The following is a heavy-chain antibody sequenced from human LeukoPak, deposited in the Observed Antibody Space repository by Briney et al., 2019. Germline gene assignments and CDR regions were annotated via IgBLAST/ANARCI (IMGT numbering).Heavy chain of an antibody. Sequence: SETLSLTCAVSGGXISSGGYSWSWIRQPPGMGLEWRGYIYHSGSTYYNPSLKSRVTISVDRSKNQFSLKLSSVTAADTAVYYCARRDGYNYGGLFDIWGQGTMVTVSS. J-gene: IGHJ3*02. CDR2: IYHSGST. CDR1: GGXISSGGYS. D-gene: IGHD5-24*01. V-gene: IGHV4-30-2*01. CDR3: ARRDGYNYGGLFDI.